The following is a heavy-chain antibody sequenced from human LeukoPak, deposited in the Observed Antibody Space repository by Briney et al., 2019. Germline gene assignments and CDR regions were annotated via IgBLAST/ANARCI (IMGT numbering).Heavy chain of an antibody. D-gene: IGHD5-24*01. CDR3: AEDQGWLQLTGPFDY. J-gene: IGHJ4*02. Sequence: GGSLRLSCAASGFTFTSYGMHWVRQAPGKGLEGVAVISYDANNKYYADSVKGRFTISRDNFKNMVYLQMNSLRTEETAVYYCAEDQGWLQLTGPFDYWGQGAQVTVSS. V-gene: IGHV3-30*18. CDR2: ISYDANNK. CDR1: GFTFTSYG.